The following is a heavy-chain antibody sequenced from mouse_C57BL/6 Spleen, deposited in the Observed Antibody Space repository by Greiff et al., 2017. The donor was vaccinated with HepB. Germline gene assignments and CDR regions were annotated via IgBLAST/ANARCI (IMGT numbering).Heavy chain of an antibody. CDR2: IRNKTNNHAT. CDR3: TRGDYAMDY. Sequence: EVKVVESGGGLVQPGGSLKLSCAASGFTFSDSRMDWVRQSPEKGLEWVAEIRNKTNNHATYYAESVKVRITISRDDSTIRVYLQMNSLRAEYTGIYYCTRGDYAMDYWGQGTSVTVS. CDR1: GFTFSDSR. V-gene: IGHV6-6*01. J-gene: IGHJ4*01.